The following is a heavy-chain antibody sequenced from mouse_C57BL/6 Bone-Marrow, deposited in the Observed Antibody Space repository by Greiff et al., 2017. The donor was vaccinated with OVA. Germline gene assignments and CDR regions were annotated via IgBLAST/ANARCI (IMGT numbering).Heavy chain of an antibody. V-gene: IGHV1-15*01. CDR3: TRGAPSDGNYVGFAY. J-gene: IGHJ3*01. D-gene: IGHD2-1*01. CDR2: IDPETGGT. Sequence: QVHVKQSGAELVRPGASVTLSCKASGYTFTDYEMHWVKQTPVHGLEWIGAIDPETGGTAYNQKFKGKAILTADKSSSTAYMELRSLTSEDSAVYYCTRGAPSDGNYVGFAYWGQGTLVTVSA. CDR1: GYTFTDYE.